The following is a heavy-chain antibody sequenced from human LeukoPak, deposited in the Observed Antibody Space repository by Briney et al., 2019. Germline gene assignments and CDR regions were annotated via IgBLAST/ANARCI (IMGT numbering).Heavy chain of an antibody. V-gene: IGHV1-69*13. CDR3: ARAFYYDSSGYYFIYWFDP. D-gene: IGHD3-22*01. CDR2: IIPIFGTA. CDR1: GGTFSSYA. Sequence: GASVKVSCKASGGTFSSYAISWVRQAPGQGLEWMGGIIPIFGTANYAQKFQGRVTITADESTSTAYMELSSLRSEDTAVYYCARAFYYDSSGYYFIYWFDPWGQGTLVTVSS. J-gene: IGHJ5*02.